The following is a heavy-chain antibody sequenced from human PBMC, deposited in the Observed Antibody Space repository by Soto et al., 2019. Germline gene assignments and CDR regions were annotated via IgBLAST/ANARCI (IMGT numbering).Heavy chain of an antibody. J-gene: IGHJ4*02. CDR2: ISSTTNYI. V-gene: IGHV3-21*06. CDR1: GFTFTRYS. Sequence: GVSLRLSCAASGFTFTRYSMNWVRQAPGKGLEWVSSISSTTNYIYYGDSMKGRFTISRDNAKNSLYLEMNSLRAEDTAVYYCARESEDLTSNFDYWGQGTLVTVSS. CDR3: ARESEDLTSNFDY.